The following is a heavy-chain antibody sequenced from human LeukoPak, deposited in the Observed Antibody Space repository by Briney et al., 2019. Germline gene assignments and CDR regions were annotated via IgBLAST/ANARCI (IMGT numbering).Heavy chain of an antibody. V-gene: IGHV4-59*01. CDR3: ARGGKATISH. D-gene: IGHD5-12*01. CDR1: GGSISSYY. CDR2: IYYSGST. Sequence: SETLSLTCTVSGGSISSYYWSWIRQPPGKGLEWIGYIYYSGSTNYNPSLKGRVTISVDTSKNQFSLKLSSVTAADTAVYYCARGGKATISHWGQGTLVTVSS. J-gene: IGHJ4*02.